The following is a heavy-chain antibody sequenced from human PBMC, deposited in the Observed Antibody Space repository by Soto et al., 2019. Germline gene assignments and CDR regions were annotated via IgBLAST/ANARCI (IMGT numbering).Heavy chain of an antibody. Sequence: EVHLVESGGGLVTPGGSLRLSCAASGFTFSSHSMNWVRQAPGKGLEWVSSIGDSPAYIYHAGSVKGRFTISRDNAKNSLYLQMNSLRAEDTAVYYCARDQRHLRHGDSDYWGQGTLVTVSS. CDR2: IGDSPAYI. CDR3: ARDQRHLRHGDSDY. J-gene: IGHJ4*02. CDR1: GFTFSSHS. V-gene: IGHV3-21*01.